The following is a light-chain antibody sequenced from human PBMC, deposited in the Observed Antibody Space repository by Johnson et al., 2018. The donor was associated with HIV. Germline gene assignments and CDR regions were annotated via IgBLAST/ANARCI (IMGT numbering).Light chain of an antibody. V-gene: IGLV1-51*02. CDR3: GTWDSSLSASYV. CDR1: SSNIGNNY. CDR2: ENN. Sequence: QSVLTQPPSVSAAPGQKVTISCYGSSSNIGNNYVSWYQQLPGTAPKLLIYENNMRPSGIPDRFSGSKSGTSATLGITGLQTGDEADYYCGTWDSSLSASYVFGTGTKVTVL. J-gene: IGLJ1*01.